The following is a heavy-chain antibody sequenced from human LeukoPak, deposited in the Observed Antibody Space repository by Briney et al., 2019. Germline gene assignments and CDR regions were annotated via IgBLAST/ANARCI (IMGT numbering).Heavy chain of an antibody. Sequence: GGSLRLSCAASGFTFSSYAMHWVRQAPGKGLEWVAVISYDGSNKYYADSVKGRFTISRDNSKNTLYLQMNSLRAEDTAVYYCARDIRDGSHNSNYFDYWGQGTLATVSP. CDR1: GFTFSSYA. CDR2: ISYDGSNK. CDR3: ARDIRDGSHNSNYFDY. J-gene: IGHJ4*02. D-gene: IGHD5-24*01. V-gene: IGHV3-30*04.